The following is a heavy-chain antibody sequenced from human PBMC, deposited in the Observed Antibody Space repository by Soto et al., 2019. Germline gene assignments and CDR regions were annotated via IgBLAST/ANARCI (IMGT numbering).Heavy chain of an antibody. CDR1: GFTFSNYV. D-gene: IGHD5-12*01. J-gene: IGHJ4*02. CDR3: AKGPLESVYDLDY. CDR2: ISASGGST. V-gene: IGHV3-23*01. Sequence: EVQLLDSGGGLVQPGGSLRLSCAASGFTFSNYVMNWVRQAPGKGLDWVSAISASGGSTYYADSVKGRFTISRDNSKNTLYLQMSSLRAEDTTVYYGAKGPLESVYDLDYWGQGALVTVSS.